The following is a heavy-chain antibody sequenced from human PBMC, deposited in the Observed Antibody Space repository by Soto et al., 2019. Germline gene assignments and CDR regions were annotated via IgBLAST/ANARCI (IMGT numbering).Heavy chain of an antibody. Sequence: KPSETLSLTCTVSGDSMNPYSWSWIRQPPGKGLEWIGYVYNSGSTTYNYSFKNRVTMSIDTSENQFSLKVSSVTAADTAVYYCAGDFGSGSYRFDYWGQGALVTVSS. V-gene: IGHV4-59*01. D-gene: IGHD3-10*01. CDR3: AGDFGSGSYRFDY. J-gene: IGHJ4*02. CDR1: GDSMNPYS. CDR2: VYNSGST.